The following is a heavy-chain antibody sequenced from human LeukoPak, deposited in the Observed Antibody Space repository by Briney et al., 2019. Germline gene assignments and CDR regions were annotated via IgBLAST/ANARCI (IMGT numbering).Heavy chain of an antibody. J-gene: IGHJ4*02. D-gene: IGHD3-22*01. CDR1: GFTFSSYS. CDR3: SRRDYYDSSGEYFFDS. Sequence: GGSLRLSCAASGFTFSSYSMSWVRQAPGKGLEWVGIIRSKAYGGTTEYAASVKGRFTISRDDSKSIAYLQMNSLKAEDTAVYYCSRRDYYDSSGEYFFDSWGQGSLVTVSS. V-gene: IGHV3-49*04. CDR2: IRSKAYGGTT.